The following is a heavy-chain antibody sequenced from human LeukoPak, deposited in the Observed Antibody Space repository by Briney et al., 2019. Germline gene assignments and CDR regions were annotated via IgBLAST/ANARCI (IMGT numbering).Heavy chain of an antibody. Sequence: GGSLRLSCAASGLTFSSYGMHWVRQAPGKGLEWVAVIWYDGSNKYYADSVKGRFTISRDNSKNTLYLQMNSLRAEDTAVYYCARARSLYYHSSSWRLDYYYGMDVWSQGTTVTVSS. V-gene: IGHV3-33*01. D-gene: IGHD6-13*01. CDR2: IWYDGSNK. CDR3: ARARSLYYHSSSWRLDYYYGMDV. J-gene: IGHJ6*02. CDR1: GLTFSSYG.